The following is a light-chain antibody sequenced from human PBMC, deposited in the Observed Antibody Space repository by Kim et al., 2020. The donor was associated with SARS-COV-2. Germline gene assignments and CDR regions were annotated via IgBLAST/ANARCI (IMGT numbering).Light chain of an antibody. CDR2: GAS. J-gene: IGKJ1*01. Sequence: SPGETATISCRASQSVSSNVAWYQQKPGQAPRLLIYGASTRATDIPARFSGSGSGTDFTLTISSLQSEDLAVYHCQQYDDWPPWTFGQGTKVDIK. CDR3: QQYDDWPPWT. V-gene: IGKV3-15*01. CDR1: QSVSSN.